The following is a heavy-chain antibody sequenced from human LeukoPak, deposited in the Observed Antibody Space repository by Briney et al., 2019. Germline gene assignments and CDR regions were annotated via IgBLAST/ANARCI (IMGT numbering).Heavy chain of an antibody. CDR2: IYCSGST. D-gene: IGHD1/OR15-1a*01. Sequence: SETLSLTCTVSGGSFSSYYWSWIRQPPGKGLEWIGYIYCSGSTNYNPSLKSRVTISVDTSKNQFSLKLSSVTAADTAVYYCARLINWDKSYYFDYWGQGTLVTVSS. CDR3: ARLINWDKSYYFDY. CDR1: GGSFSSYY. V-gene: IGHV4-59*08. J-gene: IGHJ4*02.